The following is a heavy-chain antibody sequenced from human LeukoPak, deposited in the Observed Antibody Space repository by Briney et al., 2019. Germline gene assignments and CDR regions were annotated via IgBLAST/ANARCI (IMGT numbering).Heavy chain of an antibody. D-gene: IGHD2-2*01. CDR3: AKGALGYCSSTSCYESFF. CDR1: GFTFSSYS. CDR2: ISSSSSYI. J-gene: IGHJ4*02. Sequence: GGSLRLSCAASGFTFSSYSMNWVRQAPGKGLEWVSSISSSSSYIYYADSVKGRFTISRDNAKNSLYLQMNSLRAEDTAVYYCAKGALGYCSSTSCYESFFWGQGTLVTVSS. V-gene: IGHV3-21*04.